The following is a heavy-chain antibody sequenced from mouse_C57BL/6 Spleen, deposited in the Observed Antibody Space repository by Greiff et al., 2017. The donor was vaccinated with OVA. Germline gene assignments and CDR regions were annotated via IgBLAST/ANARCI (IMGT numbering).Heavy chain of an antibody. CDR1: GYTFTSYW. D-gene: IGHD2-4*01. Sequence: VQLQQPGAELVQPGASVKLSCKASGYTFTSYWMPWVKQRPGQGLEWIGEIDPSDSYTNYNQKFKGKATLTVDTSSSTAYMQLSSLTSEDSAVYYCARRGDYESAMDYWGQGTSVTVSS. J-gene: IGHJ4*01. CDR2: IDPSDSYT. V-gene: IGHV1-50*01. CDR3: ARRGDYESAMDY.